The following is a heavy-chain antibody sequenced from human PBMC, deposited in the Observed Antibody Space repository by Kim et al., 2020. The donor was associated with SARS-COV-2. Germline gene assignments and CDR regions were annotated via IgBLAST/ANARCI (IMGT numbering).Heavy chain of an antibody. D-gene: IGHD1-26*01. V-gene: IGHV3-21*01. CDR1: GFTFSSYT. Sequence: WGSLTLSCAASGFTFSSYTMTWIRQAPGKGLEWVSSISCRSAYIYNTSPVSRRFILVIDNEKKSLHMQMNMLAAEDTVVYYCGREGGISDMNY. CDR2: ISCRSAYI. CDR3: GREGGISDMNY. J-gene: IGHJ4*01.